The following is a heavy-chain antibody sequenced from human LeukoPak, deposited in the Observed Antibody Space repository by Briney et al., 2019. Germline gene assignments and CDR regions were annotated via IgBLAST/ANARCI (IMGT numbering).Heavy chain of an antibody. CDR2: ISAYNGNT. J-gene: IGHJ4*02. Sequence: GASVKVSCKASGYTFTSYGISWVRQAPGQGLEWMGWISAYNGNTNYAQKLQGRVTMTTDTSTSTAYMELRSLRSDDTAVYYCARVSSGFTAGRAFDYWGQGTLVTVSS. CDR1: GYTFTSYG. CDR3: ARVSSGFTAGRAFDY. D-gene: IGHD6-13*01. V-gene: IGHV1-18*01.